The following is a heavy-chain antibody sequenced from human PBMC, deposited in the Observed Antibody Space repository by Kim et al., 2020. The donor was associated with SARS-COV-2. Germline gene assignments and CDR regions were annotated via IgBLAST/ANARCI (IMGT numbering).Heavy chain of an antibody. J-gene: IGHJ4*02. V-gene: IGHV4-39*01. CDR1: GGSISSSSYY. CDR2: IYYSGST. Sequence: SETLSLTCTVSGGSISSSSYYWGWIRQPPGKGLEWIGSIYYSGSTYYNPSLKSRVTISVDTSKNQFSLKLSSVTAADTAVYYCARHVAWLHFDYWGQGTLVTVSS. D-gene: IGHD5-12*01. CDR3: ARHVAWLHFDY.